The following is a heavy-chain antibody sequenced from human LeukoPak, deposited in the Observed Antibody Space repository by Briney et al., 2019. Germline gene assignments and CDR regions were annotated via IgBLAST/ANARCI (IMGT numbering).Heavy chain of an antibody. CDR3: AKGGEHVLRYFDWLLDYYYGMDV. CDR1: GFTFSSYA. D-gene: IGHD3-9*01. V-gene: IGHV3-23*01. J-gene: IGHJ6*02. Sequence: GGSLRLSCAASGFTFSSYAMSWVRQAPGKGLKWVSAISGSGGSTYYADSVKGRFTISRDNSKNTLYLQMNSLRAEDTAVYYCAKGGEHVLRYFDWLLDYYYGMDVWGQGTTVTVSS. CDR2: ISGSGGST.